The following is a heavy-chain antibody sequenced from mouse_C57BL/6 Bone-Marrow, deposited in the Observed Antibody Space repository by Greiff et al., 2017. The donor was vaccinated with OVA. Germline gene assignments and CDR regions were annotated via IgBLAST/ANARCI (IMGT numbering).Heavy chain of an antibody. Sequence: EVKLVESGGGLVKPGGSLKLSCAASGFTFSDYGMHWVRQAPEKGLEWVAYISSGSSTIYYADTVKGRFTISRDNAKNTLFLQMTSLRSEDTDMYYCGRHWDYWYFDVWGTGTAVTVSA. CDR2: ISSGSSTI. J-gene: IGHJ1*03. CDR3: GRHWDYWYFDV. D-gene: IGHD4-1*01. V-gene: IGHV5-17*01. CDR1: GFTFSDYG.